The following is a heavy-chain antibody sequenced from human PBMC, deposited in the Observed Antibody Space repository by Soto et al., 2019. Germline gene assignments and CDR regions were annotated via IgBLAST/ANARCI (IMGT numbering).Heavy chain of an antibody. CDR3: ARDKKVLRFLEWSGYGMDV. V-gene: IGHV3-30-3*01. CDR1: GFTFSSYA. J-gene: IGHJ6*02. Sequence: GGSLRLSCAASGFTFSSYAMHWVRQAPGKGLEWVAVISYDGSNKYYADSVKGRFTISRDNSKNTLYLQMNSLRAEDTAVYYCARDKKVLRFLEWSGYGMDVWGQGTTVT. D-gene: IGHD3-3*01. CDR2: ISYDGSNK.